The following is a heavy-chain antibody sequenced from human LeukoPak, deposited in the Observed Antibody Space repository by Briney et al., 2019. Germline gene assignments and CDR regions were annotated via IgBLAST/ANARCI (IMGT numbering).Heavy chain of an antibody. CDR2: SGHT. D-gene: IGHD2-21*01. Sequence: SETLSLTCSVSGDSFSSGNYHWSWLRQAPGKGLEWIGQSGHTNYNPSLKSRVIISKDTSKNQFSLTLNTATGADTAMYYCVTYYVYGGGRGHWGPGTLVIVSS. CDR3: VTYYVYGGGRGH. V-gene: IGHV4-61*01. J-gene: IGHJ4*02. CDR1: GDSFSSGNYH.